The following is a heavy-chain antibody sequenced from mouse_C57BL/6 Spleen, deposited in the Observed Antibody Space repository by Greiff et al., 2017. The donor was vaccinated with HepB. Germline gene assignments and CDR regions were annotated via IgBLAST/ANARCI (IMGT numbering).Heavy chain of an antibody. CDR1: GFTFSDYG. Sequence: EVKLEESGGGLVKPGGSLKLSCAASGFTFSDYGMHWVRQAPEKGLEWVAYISSGSSTIYYADTVKGRFTISRDNAKNTLFLQMTSLRSEDTAMYYCARHYSNYYYAMDYWGQGTSVTVSS. V-gene: IGHV5-17*01. CDR2: ISSGSSTI. D-gene: IGHD2-5*01. J-gene: IGHJ4*01. CDR3: ARHYSNYYYAMDY.